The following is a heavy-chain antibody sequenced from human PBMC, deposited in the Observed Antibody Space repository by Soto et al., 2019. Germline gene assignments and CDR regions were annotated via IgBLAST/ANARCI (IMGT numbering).Heavy chain of an antibody. CDR1: GFTFSSYG. J-gene: IGHJ4*02. CDR3: AKSVGATTRAIDY. CDR2: ISYDGSNK. D-gene: IGHD1-26*01. Sequence: AGGSLRLSCAASGFTFSSYGMHWVRQAPGKGLEWVAVISYDGSNKYYADSVKGRFTTSRDNSKNTLYLQMNSLRAEDTAVYYCAKSVGATTRAIDYWGQGTLVTVSS. V-gene: IGHV3-30*18.